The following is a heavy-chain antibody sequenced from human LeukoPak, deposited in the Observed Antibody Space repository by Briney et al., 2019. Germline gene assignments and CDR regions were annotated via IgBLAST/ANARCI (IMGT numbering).Heavy chain of an antibody. V-gene: IGHV4-39*01. D-gene: IGHD4-17*01. J-gene: IGHJ4*02. Sequence: SETLSLTCTVSGGSISSSSYYWGWIRQPPGKGLERIGSIYYSGSTYYNPSLKSRVTISVDTSKNQFSLKLSSVTAADTAVYYCARRVLGLRPFDYWGQGTLVTVSS. CDR1: GGSISSSSYY. CDR3: ARRVLGLRPFDY. CDR2: IYYSGST.